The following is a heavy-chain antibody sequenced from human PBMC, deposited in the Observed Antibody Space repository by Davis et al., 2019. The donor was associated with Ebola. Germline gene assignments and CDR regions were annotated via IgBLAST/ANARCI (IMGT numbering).Heavy chain of an antibody. V-gene: IGHV3-23*01. CDR2: ISGSGGST. Sequence: GESLKISCAASGFTFSSYAMSWVRQAPGKGLEWVSAISGSGGSTYYADSVKGRFTISRDNSKNTLYLQMNSLRAEDTAVYYCARLIDDSVFDYWGQGTLVTVSS. CDR3: ARLIDDSVFDY. J-gene: IGHJ4*02. D-gene: IGHD2/OR15-2a*01. CDR1: GFTFSSYA.